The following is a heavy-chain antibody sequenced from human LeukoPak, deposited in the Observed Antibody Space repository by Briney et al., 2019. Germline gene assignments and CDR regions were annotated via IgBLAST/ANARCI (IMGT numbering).Heavy chain of an antibody. D-gene: IGHD4-17*01. V-gene: IGHV4-59*01. CDR2: IYDSGST. Sequence: SETLSLTCTVSGGSNSIYYWSWIRQPPGKGLEWIGYIYDSGSTNYNPSLKSRVTISVDTSKNQFSLKLRSVTAADTAVYYCARSSYGDYAFDSWGQGTLVTVYS. CDR1: GGSNSIYY. J-gene: IGHJ4*02. CDR3: ARSSYGDYAFDS.